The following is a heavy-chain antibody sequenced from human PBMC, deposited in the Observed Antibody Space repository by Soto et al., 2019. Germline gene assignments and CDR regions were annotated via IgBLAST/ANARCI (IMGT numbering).Heavy chain of an antibody. Sequence: QVQLVQSGAEVKKPGASVKVSCKASGYTFTSYGISWVRQAPGQGLEWMGWISAYNGNTNYAQKLQGRVTMTTDTSTSTAYMELRSLRSDDTAVYYCARAKGTGYYYYYGMDVWGQGTTVTVSS. J-gene: IGHJ6*02. CDR2: ISAYNGNT. D-gene: IGHD1-1*01. CDR3: ARAKGTGYYYYYGMDV. CDR1: GYTFTSYG. V-gene: IGHV1-18*01.